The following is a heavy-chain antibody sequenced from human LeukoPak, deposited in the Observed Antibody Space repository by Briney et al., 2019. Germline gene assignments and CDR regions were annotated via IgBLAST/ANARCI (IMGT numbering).Heavy chain of an antibody. CDR3: ARGRQQLANDAFDI. D-gene: IGHD6-13*01. Sequence: SETLSLTCTVSGGSISSGDYYWSWIRQPPGKGLEWIGYIYYSGSTYYNPSLKSRVTISVDTSKNQFSLKLSSVTAADTAVYYCARGRQQLANDAFDIWGQGTMVTVSS. V-gene: IGHV4-30-4*01. J-gene: IGHJ3*02. CDR2: IYYSGST. CDR1: GGSISSGDYY.